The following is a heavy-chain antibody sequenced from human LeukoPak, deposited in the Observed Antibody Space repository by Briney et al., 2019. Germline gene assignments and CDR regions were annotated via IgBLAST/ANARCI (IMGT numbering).Heavy chain of an antibody. D-gene: IGHD1-1*01. J-gene: IGHJ4*01. Sequence: ASVTVSCKTSGYTFSNYGISWVRQAPGRGLEWMGWITAYNGNRLYAQRFQGRITLTTDTSTSTSYMELRSLEYDDTAIYYCARDNDKVVDHWGQGTLVTISS. CDR1: GYTFSNYG. CDR3: ARDNDKVVDH. V-gene: IGHV1-18*01. CDR2: ITAYNGNR.